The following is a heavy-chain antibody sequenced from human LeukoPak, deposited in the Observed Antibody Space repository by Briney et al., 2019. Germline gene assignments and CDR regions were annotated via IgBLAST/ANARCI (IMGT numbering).Heavy chain of an antibody. CDR3: AKEVARRTGGFDP. CDR1: AYSISNDYY. D-gene: IGHD3/OR15-3a*01. J-gene: IGHJ5*02. Sequence: SETLSLTCTVSAYSISNDYYWVWIRPPPGKGLEWIGIIYYSGTTYYNPSLKSRVTISVDTSKNQFSLKLSSVTAADTAVYYCAKEVARRTGGFDPWGQGTLVTVSS. V-gene: IGHV4-38-2*02. CDR2: IYYSGTT.